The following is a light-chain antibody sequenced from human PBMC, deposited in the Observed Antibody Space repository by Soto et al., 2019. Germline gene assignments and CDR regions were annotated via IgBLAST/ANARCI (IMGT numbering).Light chain of an antibody. CDR3: SSNAGSNNLV. Sequence: QSALTQHPSASGTPGQSVTIPCTGTSSDVGDYNYVSWYQQHPGKAPKLMIYEVSRRPSGVPDRFSGSKSGNTASLTVSGLQAEDEADYYCSSNAGSNNLVFGGGTQLTVL. CDR1: SSDVGDYNY. CDR2: EVS. J-gene: IGLJ2*01. V-gene: IGLV2-8*01.